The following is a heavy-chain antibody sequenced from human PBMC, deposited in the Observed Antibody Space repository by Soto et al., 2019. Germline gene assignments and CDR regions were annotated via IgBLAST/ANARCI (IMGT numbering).Heavy chain of an antibody. V-gene: IGHV3-74*01. Sequence: GGSLRLSCAASGFTFSNYWMYWVRQAPGKGQVWVSRLDSEGGNTLYADSVKGRFTISRDNARNTLYLQMDSLRGEDTAVYYYDSLRGVVSKGGRMSNSYHMGVWGKGTTVTVSS. CDR3: DSLRGVVSKGGRMSNSYHMGV. CDR1: GFTFSNYW. D-gene: IGHD2-8*02. J-gene: IGHJ6*03. CDR2: LDSEGGNT.